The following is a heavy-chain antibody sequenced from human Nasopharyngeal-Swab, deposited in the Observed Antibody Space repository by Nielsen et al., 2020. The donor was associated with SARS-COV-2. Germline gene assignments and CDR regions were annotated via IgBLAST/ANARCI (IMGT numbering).Heavy chain of an antibody. D-gene: IGHD6-13*01. Sequence: ASVKVSCKASGGTFSSYAISRVRQAPGQGLEWMGIINPSGGSTSYAQKFQGRVTMTRDTSTSTVYMELSSLRSEDTAVYYCARVHRIAAAGFDYWGQGTLVTVSS. CDR3: ARVHRIAAAGFDY. CDR2: INPSGGST. CDR1: GGTFSSYA. V-gene: IGHV1-46*01. J-gene: IGHJ4*02.